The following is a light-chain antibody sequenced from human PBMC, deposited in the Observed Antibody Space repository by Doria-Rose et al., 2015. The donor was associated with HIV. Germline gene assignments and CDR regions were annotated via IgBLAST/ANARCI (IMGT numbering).Light chain of an antibody. CDR1: RRVSTN. Sequence: EIVMTQSPATLSVSPGERATLSCRASRRVSTNLAWYQQHPGQAPRLLIYATSTRASGVPARFSGSGSGTEFTLSISNIQSEDFALYYCQQYNTWLWTFGQGTKVEIK. V-gene: IGKV3-15*01. J-gene: IGKJ1*01. CDR2: ATS. CDR3: QQYNTWLWT.